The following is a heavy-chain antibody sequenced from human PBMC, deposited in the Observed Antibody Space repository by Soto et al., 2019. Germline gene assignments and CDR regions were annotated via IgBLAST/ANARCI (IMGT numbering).Heavy chain of an antibody. CDR3: ARGTYYYDSSGPIPDYYYYYGMDV. J-gene: IGHJ6*02. V-gene: IGHV4-39*01. CDR1: GGSISSSSYY. Sequence: PSETLSLTCTVSGGSISSSSYYWGWIRQPPGKGLEWIGSIYYSGSTYYNPSLKSRVTISVDTSKNQFSLKLSSVTAADTAVYYCARGTYYYDSSGPIPDYYYYYGMDVWGQGTTVTVS. CDR2: IYYSGST. D-gene: IGHD3-22*01.